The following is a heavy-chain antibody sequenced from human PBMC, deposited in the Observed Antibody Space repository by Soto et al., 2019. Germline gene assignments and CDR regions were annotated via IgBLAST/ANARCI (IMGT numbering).Heavy chain of an antibody. J-gene: IGHJ4*02. CDR1: GGSFSGYY. CDR2: INHSGST. Sequence: SETLSLTCSVYGGSFSGYYWSWIRQPPGKGLEWIGEINHSGSTNYNPSLKSRVTISVDTSKNQFSLKLSSVTAADTAVFYCARGPPYHYDFWSGSRPASLYYFDNWGQGTQVTVSS. CDR3: ARGPPYHYDFWSGSRPASLYYFDN. D-gene: IGHD3-3*01. V-gene: IGHV4-34*01.